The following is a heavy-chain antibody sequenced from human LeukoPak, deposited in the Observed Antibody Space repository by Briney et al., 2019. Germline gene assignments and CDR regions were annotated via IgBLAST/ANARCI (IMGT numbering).Heavy chain of an antibody. CDR1: GYSFSSYY. CDR3: ARSYGDYAFDP. V-gene: IGHV1-46*01. J-gene: IGHJ5*02. Sequence: GASVKVSCKASGYSFSSYYMHWVRRAPGQGLEWMGIINPSGGSTSYAQKFQGRVTMTRDTSTSTVYMDLSSLRSEDTAVYYCARSYGDYAFDPWGQGTLVTVSS. CDR2: INPSGGST. D-gene: IGHD4-17*01.